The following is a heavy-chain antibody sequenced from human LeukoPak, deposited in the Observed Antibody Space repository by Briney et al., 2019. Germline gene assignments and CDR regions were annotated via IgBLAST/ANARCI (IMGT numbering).Heavy chain of an antibody. J-gene: IGHJ5*02. V-gene: IGHV4-31*03. CDR1: GGSISSGGYY. CDR3: AREREYYGSGSYFGNWFDP. D-gene: IGHD3-10*01. Sequence: SQTLSLTCTVSGGSISSGGYYWSWIRQHPGKGLEWIGYIYYSGSTYNNPSLKSRVTISVDTSKNQFSLKLSSVTAADTAVYYCAREREYYGSGSYFGNWFDPWGQGTLVTVSS. CDR2: IYYSGST.